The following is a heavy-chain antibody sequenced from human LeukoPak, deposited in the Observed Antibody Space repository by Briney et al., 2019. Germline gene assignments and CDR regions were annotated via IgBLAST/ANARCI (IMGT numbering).Heavy chain of an antibody. CDR3: ARGDGSGSYYYYYYYMDV. CDR1: GGSISSYY. Sequence: PSETLSLTCTASGGSISSYYWSWIRQPPGKGLEWIGYIYYSGSTNYNPSLKSRVTISVDTSKNQFSLKLSSVTAADTAVYYCARGDGSGSYYYYYYYMDVWGKGTTVTISS. J-gene: IGHJ6*03. D-gene: IGHD3-10*01. V-gene: IGHV4-59*01. CDR2: IYYSGST.